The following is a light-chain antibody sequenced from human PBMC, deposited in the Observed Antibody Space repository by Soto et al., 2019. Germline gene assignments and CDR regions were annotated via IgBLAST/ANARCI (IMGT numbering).Light chain of an antibody. J-gene: IGLJ1*01. CDR2: EVG. CDR1: NSDIGAYNH. CDR3: CSYAGSKNFV. V-gene: IGLV2-8*01. Sequence: QSVLTQPPSASGSPGQSVTISCTGSNSDIGAYNHVSWYQQHPGKAPKLIIYEVGERPSGVPDRFSGSKSGNTASLTVSGLQAEDEPDYYCCSYAGSKNFVFGTGTKVTVL.